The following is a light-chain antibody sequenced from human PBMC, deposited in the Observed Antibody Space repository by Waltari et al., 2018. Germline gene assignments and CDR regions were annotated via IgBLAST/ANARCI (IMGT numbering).Light chain of an antibody. CDR2: EGS. J-gene: IGLJ2*01. Sequence: QSALTQPASVSGSPGQSITIPCTGGSNNFGNYYLISWYQQHPGKAPKLVIFEGSKRPSGVSDRFSGSHSDNSASLTISGLQAEYEADYYCCSYGGRTTIFGGGTRLTVL. V-gene: IGLV2-23*01. CDR1: SNNFGNYYL. CDR3: CSYGGRTTI.